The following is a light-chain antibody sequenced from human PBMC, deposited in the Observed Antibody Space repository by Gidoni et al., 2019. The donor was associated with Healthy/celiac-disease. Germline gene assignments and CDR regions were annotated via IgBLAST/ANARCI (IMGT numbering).Light chain of an antibody. CDR1: QSVSSY. V-gene: IGKV3-11*01. J-gene: IGKJ3*01. CDR3: QQRSNWWST. Sequence: EIVLTQSPATLPLSPGERATLSCRASQSVSSYLAWYQQKPGQAPRLLIYDASNRATGIPARFSGSGSGTDFTLTISSLEPEDFAVYYCQQRSNWWSTFGPGTKVDIK. CDR2: DAS.